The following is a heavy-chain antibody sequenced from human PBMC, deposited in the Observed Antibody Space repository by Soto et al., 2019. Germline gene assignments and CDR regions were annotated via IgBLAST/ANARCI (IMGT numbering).Heavy chain of an antibody. CDR3: VRGFLLWFGDPTIY. J-gene: IGHJ4*02. CDR1: GFTFSRYG. V-gene: IGHV3-30*03. Sequence: QVQLVESGGGVVQPGRSLRLSCAASGFTFSRYGMHWVRQAPGKGLEWVAVISYDGSNKYYADSVKGRFTISRDNSKNALYLQMNSLRADDTAAYYCVRGFLLWFGDPTIYGGQGTLVTVSS. D-gene: IGHD3-10*01. CDR2: ISYDGSNK.